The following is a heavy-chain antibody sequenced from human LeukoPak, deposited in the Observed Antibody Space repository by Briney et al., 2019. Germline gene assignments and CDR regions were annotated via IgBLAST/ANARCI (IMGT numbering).Heavy chain of an antibody. D-gene: IGHD3-22*01. CDR1: GFTFSSYG. CDR3: ARDGAWYYDSSGYYDY. J-gene: IGHJ4*02. V-gene: IGHV3-30*02. CDR2: IRYDGSNK. Sequence: GGSLRLSCAASGFTFSSYGMHWVRQAPGKGLEWVAFIRYDGSNKYYADSVKGRFTISRDNSKNSLYLQMNSLRAEDTAVYYCARDGAWYYDSSGYYDYWGQGTLVTVSS.